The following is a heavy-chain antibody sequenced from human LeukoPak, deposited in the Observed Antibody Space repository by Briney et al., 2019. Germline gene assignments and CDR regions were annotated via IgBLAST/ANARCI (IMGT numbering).Heavy chain of an antibody. J-gene: IGHJ6*02. CDR2: ISYDGSNN. V-gene: IGHV3-30*18. D-gene: IGHD3-16*01. CDR3: AKGSNYDYVWGSVDYYYGMDV. CDR1: VFSFRSYG. Sequence: GGSLRLSCAASVFSFRSYGMHWVRQAPGKGLEWVSLISYDGSNNYYADSVKGRFTISRDNSRNTLYLQMNSLGAEDTAVYYCAKGSNYDYVWGSVDYYYGMDVWGQGTTVTVSS.